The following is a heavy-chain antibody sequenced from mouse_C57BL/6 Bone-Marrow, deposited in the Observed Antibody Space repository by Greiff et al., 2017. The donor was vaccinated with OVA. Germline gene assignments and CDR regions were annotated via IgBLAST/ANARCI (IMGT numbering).Heavy chain of an antibody. D-gene: IGHD1-1*01. CDR3: ARFYYGSSYRYFDV. V-gene: IGHV1-64*01. CDR1: GYTFTSYW. Sequence: QVQLQQSGAELVKPGASVKLSCKASGYTFTSYWMHWVKQRPGQGLEWIGMIHPNSGSTNYNEKFKSKATLTVDKSSSTAYMQLSSLTSEDSAVYYCARFYYGSSYRYFDVWGTGTTVTVSS. J-gene: IGHJ1*03. CDR2: IHPNSGST.